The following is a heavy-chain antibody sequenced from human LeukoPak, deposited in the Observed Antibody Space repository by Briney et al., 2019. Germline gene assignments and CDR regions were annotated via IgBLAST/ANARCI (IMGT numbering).Heavy chain of an antibody. Sequence: SETLPLTCTVSGGSISSSNYYWGWIRQSPGKGLEWIGSIYYSGSTYYKSSLKSRVTISADTSRNQFSLRLTSVTATDMAVYYCARQPPFFGDYGGYWGQGTLVTVSS. CDR2: IYYSGST. J-gene: IGHJ4*02. D-gene: IGHD4/OR15-4a*01. V-gene: IGHV4-39*01. CDR1: GGSISSSNYY. CDR3: ARQPPFFGDYGGY.